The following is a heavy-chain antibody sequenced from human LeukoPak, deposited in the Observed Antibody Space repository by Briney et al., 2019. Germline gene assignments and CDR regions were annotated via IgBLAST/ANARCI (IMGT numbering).Heavy chain of an antibody. Sequence: SETLSLTCTVSGGSISSYYWSWIRQPPGKGLEWIGEINHSGSTNYNPSLKSRVTISVDTSKNQFSLKLSSVTAADTAVYYCARGYNWNDLVFDYWGQGTLVTVSS. J-gene: IGHJ4*02. V-gene: IGHV4-34*01. CDR3: ARGYNWNDLVFDY. D-gene: IGHD1-20*01. CDR2: INHSGST. CDR1: GGSISSYY.